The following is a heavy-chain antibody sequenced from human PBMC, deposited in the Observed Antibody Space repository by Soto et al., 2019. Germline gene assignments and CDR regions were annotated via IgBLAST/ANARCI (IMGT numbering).Heavy chain of an antibody. CDR1: GYPFTGYS. D-gene: IGHD4-17*01. Sequence: QIQLVQSGAEVKKPGASVKVSCKASGYPFTGYSVGWVRQAPGQGPEWMGWISAYSGDTYYAQRFQDRLTMTTDASKSTAYMDLRSLRSDDTAVYYCARPSGSYGDYAWALKYWGQGTLVTVSS. CDR2: ISAYSGDT. CDR3: ARPSGSYGDYAWALKY. V-gene: IGHV1-18*01. J-gene: IGHJ4*02.